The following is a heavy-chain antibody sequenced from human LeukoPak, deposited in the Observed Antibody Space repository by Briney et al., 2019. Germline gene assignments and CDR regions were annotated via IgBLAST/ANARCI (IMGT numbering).Heavy chain of an antibody. CDR3: AKVEF. V-gene: IGHV3-30*18. CDR1: GFTFSSYG. Sequence: GRSLRLSCAASGFTFSSYGMHWVRRAPGKGLEWVAVISYDGSNKYYADSVKGRFTISRDDSKNTLYLQMNSLRAEDTAVYYCAKVEFWGQGTMVTVSS. CDR2: ISYDGSNK. J-gene: IGHJ3*01.